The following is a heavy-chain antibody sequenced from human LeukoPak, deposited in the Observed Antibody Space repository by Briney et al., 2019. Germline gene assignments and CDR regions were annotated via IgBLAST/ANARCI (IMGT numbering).Heavy chain of an antibody. Sequence: PSETLSLTCTVSNVSISSGSHYWNWIRQPAGKGLEWIGRIYAGGRSNYNPSLRSRVTISVDTSKNQFSLKLSSVTAADTAVYYCAREPRSMTLYRMDVWGKGTTVTVSS. J-gene: IGHJ6*03. CDR1: NVSISSGSHY. CDR3: AREPRSMTLYRMDV. CDR2: IYAGGRS. V-gene: IGHV4-61*02.